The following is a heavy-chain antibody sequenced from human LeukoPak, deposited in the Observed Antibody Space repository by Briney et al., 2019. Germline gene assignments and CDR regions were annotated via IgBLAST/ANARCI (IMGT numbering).Heavy chain of an antibody. V-gene: IGHV3-21*01. CDR2: ISERSSYI. CDR3: ARSTRRQNDAFDI. CDR1: GFTFSSYS. Sequence: PGGSLRLSCAASGFTFSSYSVNWVRQAPGKGLEWVSSISERSSYIYYADPMKGRFTISRDNAKNSLYLQMNSLRAEDTAVYYCARSTRRQNDAFDIWGQGTVVTVSS. J-gene: IGHJ3*02.